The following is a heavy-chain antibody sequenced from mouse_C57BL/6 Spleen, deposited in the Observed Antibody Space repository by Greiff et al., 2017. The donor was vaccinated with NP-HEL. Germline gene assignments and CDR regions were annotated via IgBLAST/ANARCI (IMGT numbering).Heavy chain of an antibody. J-gene: IGHJ4*01. V-gene: IGHV1-55*01. D-gene: IGHD2-4*01. Sequence: QVQLQQPGAELVKPGASVKMSCKASGYTFTSYWITWVKQRPGQGLEWIGDIYPGSGSTNYNEKFKSKATLTVDTSSSTAYMQLSSLTSEDSAVYYCAREEVDYDGNYYAMDYWGQGTSVTVSS. CDR2: IYPGSGST. CDR1: GYTFTSYW. CDR3: AREEVDYDGNYYAMDY.